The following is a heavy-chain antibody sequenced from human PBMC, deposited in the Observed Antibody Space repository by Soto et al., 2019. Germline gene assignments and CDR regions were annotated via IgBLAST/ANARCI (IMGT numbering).Heavy chain of an antibody. CDR1: GYTFTSYY. D-gene: IGHD3-9*01. CDR3: ARDKGGYFDWLLGDYYYYGMDV. CDR2: INPSGGST. Sequence: GASVKVSCKASGYTFTSYYMHWVRQAPGQGLEWMGIINPSGGSTSYAQKFQGRVTMTRDTSTSTVYMELSSLRSEDTAVYYCARDKGGYFDWLLGDYYYYGMDVWGQGTTVTVSS. J-gene: IGHJ6*02. V-gene: IGHV1-46*03.